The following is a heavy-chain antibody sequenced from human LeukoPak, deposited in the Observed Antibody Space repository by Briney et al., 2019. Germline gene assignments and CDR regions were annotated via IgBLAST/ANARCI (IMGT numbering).Heavy chain of an antibody. D-gene: IGHD2-2*01. CDR3: ARVRDYCTSTSCPTAYYGMDV. Sequence: GASVKVSCKASGYTFNSYGISWVRQAPGQGLEWMGWISGYNGNTNYGQKLQGRVTMTRDTPTSTAYMEVRSLRPDDTAVYYCARVRDYCTSTSCPTAYYGMDVWGQGTTVTVSS. J-gene: IGHJ6*01. CDR1: GYTFNSYG. V-gene: IGHV1-18*01. CDR2: ISGYNGNT.